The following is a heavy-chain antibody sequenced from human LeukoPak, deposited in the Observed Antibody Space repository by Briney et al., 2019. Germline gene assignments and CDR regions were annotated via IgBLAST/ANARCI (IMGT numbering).Heavy chain of an antibody. CDR2: INPNSGGT. D-gene: IGHD5-12*01. Sequence: ASVKVSFKASGYTFTAYYMHWVRQAPGQGLEWMGWINPNSGGTNYAQKFQGRVTMTRDTSISTAYMELSRLRSDDTAVYYCARRGGYDYNPFDYWGQGTLVTVSS. J-gene: IGHJ4*02. V-gene: IGHV1-2*02. CDR1: GYTFTAYY. CDR3: ARRGGYDYNPFDY.